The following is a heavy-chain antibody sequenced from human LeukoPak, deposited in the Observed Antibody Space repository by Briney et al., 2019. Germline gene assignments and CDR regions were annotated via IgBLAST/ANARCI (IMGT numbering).Heavy chain of an antibody. J-gene: IGHJ4*02. CDR1: GFTFSSYA. CDR2: ISGSGGNT. D-gene: IGHD3-22*01. CDR3: AKAGGYYDSSGYNY. V-gene: IGHV3-23*01. Sequence: GGSLRLSCAASGFTFSSYAMNWVRQAPGKGLEWVSAISGSGGNTYYADSVKGRFTISRDNFKNTLYLQMNSLRAEDTAVYYCAKAGGYYDSSGYNYWGQGTLVTVSP.